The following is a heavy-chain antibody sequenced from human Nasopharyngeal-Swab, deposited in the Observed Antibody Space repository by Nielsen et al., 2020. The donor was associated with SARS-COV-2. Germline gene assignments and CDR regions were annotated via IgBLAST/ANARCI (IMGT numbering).Heavy chain of an antibody. CDR2: ITVIGRSP. V-gene: IGHV3-23*01. CDR1: GFTFSSYA. Sequence: GESLKISCAASGFTFSSYAMNWVRQAPGKGLEWVSGITVIGRSPYYADSVKGWFTLSRDNSKNTLYLQMNSLRAEDTAVYYCAKGQGADWYFDLWGRGTLVTVSS. CDR3: AKGQGADWYFDL. J-gene: IGHJ2*01.